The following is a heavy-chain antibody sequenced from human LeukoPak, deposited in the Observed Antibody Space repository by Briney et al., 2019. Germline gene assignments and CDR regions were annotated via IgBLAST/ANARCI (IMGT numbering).Heavy chain of an antibody. CDR1: GGTFSSYA. J-gene: IGHJ3*02. Sequence: SVKVSCKASGGTFSSYAISWVRQAPGQGLEWMGGIIPIFGTANYAQKFQGRVTITTDESTSTAYMELSSLRSEDTAVYCCASPGRYCSSTSCLRSAFDIWGQGTMVTVSS. D-gene: IGHD2-2*01. CDR3: ASPGRYCSSTSCLRSAFDI. CDR2: IIPIFGTA. V-gene: IGHV1-69*05.